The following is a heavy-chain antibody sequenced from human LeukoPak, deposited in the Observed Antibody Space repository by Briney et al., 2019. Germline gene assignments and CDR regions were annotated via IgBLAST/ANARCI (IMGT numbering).Heavy chain of an antibody. V-gene: IGHV3-53*04. Sequence: GRSLRPSCEVSGFTVSSSYMSWVRQAPGKGLEWVSVIYAGGTTYYADSVKGRFTISRHNSKNTLYLQMNSLRADDTAVYYCARVFYDILTGYGIFDYWGQGTLVTVSS. CDR3: ARVFYDILTGYGIFDY. CDR2: IYAGGTT. D-gene: IGHD3-9*01. CDR1: GFTVSSSY. J-gene: IGHJ4*02.